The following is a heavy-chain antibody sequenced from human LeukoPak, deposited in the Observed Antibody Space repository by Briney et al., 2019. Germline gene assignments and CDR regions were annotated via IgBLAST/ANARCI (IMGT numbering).Heavy chain of an antibody. CDR2: IYPSDSDT. J-gene: IGHJ4*02. CDR1: GYSFTNYW. D-gene: IGHD6-13*01. CDR3: ARHGVGAGLAAAYI. V-gene: IGHV5-51*01. Sequence: GESLKISCKASGYSFTNYWIGWVRQMPGKGLEWMGIIYPSDSDTRYSPSFQGQVTISADKSISTAYLQWSSLKASDTAMYYCARHGVGAGLAAAYIWGQGTLLTVSS.